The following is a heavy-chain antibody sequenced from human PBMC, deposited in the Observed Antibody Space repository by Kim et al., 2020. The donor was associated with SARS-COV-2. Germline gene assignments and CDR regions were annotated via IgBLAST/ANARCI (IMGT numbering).Heavy chain of an antibody. D-gene: IGHD6-6*01. J-gene: IGHJ4*02. CDR1: GFTFDDYA. V-gene: IGHV3-9*01. CDR3: VRDRQLDVGDYFDY. CDR2: ISWNSVTI. Sequence: GGSLRLSCAASGFTFDDYAMHWVRQAPGKGLEWVSGISWNSVTIGYADSVKGRFTISRDNAKNSLYLQMNSLRVEETALYYCVRDRQLDVGDYFDYWGQGILVTVSS.